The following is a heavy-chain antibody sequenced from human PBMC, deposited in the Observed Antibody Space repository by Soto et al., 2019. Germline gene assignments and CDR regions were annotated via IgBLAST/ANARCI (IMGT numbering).Heavy chain of an antibody. J-gene: IGHJ4*02. V-gene: IGHV4-38-2*02. CDR3: ARDLLRGYSYSWKG. D-gene: IGHD5-18*01. Sequence: SETLSLTCAVSGYSISSCYYWGWIRQPPGKGLEWIGSIYHSGSTYYNPSLKSRVTISVDTSKNQFSLKLSSVTAADTAVYYCARDLLRGYSYSWKGWGQGTLVTVSS. CDR1: GYSISSCYY. CDR2: IYHSGST.